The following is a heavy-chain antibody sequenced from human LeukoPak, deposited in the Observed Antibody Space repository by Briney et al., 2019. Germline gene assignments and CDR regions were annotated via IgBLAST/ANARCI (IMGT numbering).Heavy chain of an antibody. V-gene: IGHV3-30*02. CDR1: GFTFSSYG. Sequence: GGSLRLSCAASGFTFSSYGMHWVRQAPGKGLEWVAFIRYDGGNKYYADSVKGRFTISRDNSKNTLYLQMNSLRAEDTAVYYCVRGGSYYGAGSNYYYYMDVWGKGTTVTISS. CDR3: VRGGSYYGAGSNYYYYMDV. J-gene: IGHJ6*03. CDR2: IRYDGGNK. D-gene: IGHD1-26*01.